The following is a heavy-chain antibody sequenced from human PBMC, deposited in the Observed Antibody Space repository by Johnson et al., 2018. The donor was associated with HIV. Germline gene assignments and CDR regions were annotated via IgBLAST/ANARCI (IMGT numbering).Heavy chain of an antibody. V-gene: IGHV3-23*04. CDR3: ARVRTTMILGFDI. CDR1: GFTFSSYA. D-gene: IGHD3-22*01. CDR2: ISVSGGST. J-gene: IGHJ3*02. Sequence: EVQLVESGGGLVQPGGSLRLSCAASGFTFSSYAMSWVRQAPGKGLEWVSGISVSGGSTYYADSVKGRFTISRDNSKNTLYLQMDSLSAEDTAVYYCARVRTTMILGFDIWGQGTMVTVSS.